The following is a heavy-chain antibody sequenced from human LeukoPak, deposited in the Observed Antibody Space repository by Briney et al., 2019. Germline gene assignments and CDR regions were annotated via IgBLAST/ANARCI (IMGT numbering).Heavy chain of an antibody. V-gene: IGHV4-4*07. Sequence: SETLSLTCTVSGGSISSYYWSWIRQPAGKGLEWIGRTYTSGSTNYNPSLKSRVTMSVDTSKNQFSLKLSSVTAADTAVYYCARAEHDFWSGYYSYWGQGTLVTVSS. J-gene: IGHJ4*02. CDR1: GGSISSYY. CDR2: TYTSGST. CDR3: ARAEHDFWSGYYSY. D-gene: IGHD3-3*01.